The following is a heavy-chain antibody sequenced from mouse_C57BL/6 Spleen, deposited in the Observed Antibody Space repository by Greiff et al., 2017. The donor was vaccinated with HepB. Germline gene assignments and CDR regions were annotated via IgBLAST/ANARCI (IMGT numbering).Heavy chain of an antibody. CDR2: ISDGGSYT. J-gene: IGHJ2*01. CDR1: GFTFSSYA. V-gene: IGHV5-4*01. CDR3: AREGELGPFDY. Sequence: DVKLVESGGGLVKPGGSLKLSCAASGFTFSSYAMSWVRQTPEKRLEWVATISDGGSYTYYPDNVKGRFTISRDNAKNILYLQMSHLKSEDTAMYYCAREGELGPFDYWGQGTTLTVSS. D-gene: IGHD4-1*01.